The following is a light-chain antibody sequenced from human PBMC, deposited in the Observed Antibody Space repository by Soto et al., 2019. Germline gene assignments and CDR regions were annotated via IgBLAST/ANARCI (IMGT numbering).Light chain of an antibody. CDR3: CSYAGSSTWV. V-gene: IGLV2-23*02. CDR1: SSDVGSYNL. J-gene: IGLJ3*02. Sequence: QSALTQPASVSGCPGQSITICCTGTSSDVGSYNLVSWYQQHPGKAPKLMIYEVSKRPSGVSNRFSGSKSGNTASLTISGLQAEDEADYYCCSYAGSSTWVFGGGT. CDR2: EVS.